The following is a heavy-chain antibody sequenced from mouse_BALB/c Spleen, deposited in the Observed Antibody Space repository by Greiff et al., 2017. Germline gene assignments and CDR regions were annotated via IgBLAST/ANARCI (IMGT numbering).Heavy chain of an antibody. Sequence: VQLKESGPELVKPGASVKMSCKASGYTFTSYVMHWVKQKPGQCLEWIGYINPYNDGTKYNEKFKGKATLTSDKSSSTAYMELSSLTSEDSAVYYCARSGGNYVNYAMDYWGQGTSVTVSS. J-gene: IGHJ4*01. CDR1: GYTFTSYV. D-gene: IGHD2-1*01. CDR3: ARSGGNYVNYAMDY. CDR2: INPYNDGT. V-gene: IGHV1-14*01.